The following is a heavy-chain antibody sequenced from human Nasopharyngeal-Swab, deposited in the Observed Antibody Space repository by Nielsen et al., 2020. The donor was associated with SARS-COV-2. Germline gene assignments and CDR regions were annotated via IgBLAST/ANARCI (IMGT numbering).Heavy chain of an antibody. CDR3: ARDLGDGYNYCGAFDY. CDR1: GYTFTGYY. J-gene: IGHJ4*02. V-gene: IGHV1-2*02. Sequence: ASVKVSCKASGYTFTGYYMHWVRQAPGQGLEWMGWINPNSGGTNYAQKFQGRVTMTRDTSISTAYMELSRLRSDDTAVYYCARDLGDGYNYCGAFDYWGQGTLVTVSS. CDR2: INPNSGGT. D-gene: IGHD5-24*01.